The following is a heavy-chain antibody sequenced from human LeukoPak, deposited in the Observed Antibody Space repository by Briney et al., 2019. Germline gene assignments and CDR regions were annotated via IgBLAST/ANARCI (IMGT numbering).Heavy chain of an antibody. Sequence: SETLSLTCAVYGGSFSGYYWSWIRQPPGKGLEWIGEINHSGSTNYNPSLTSRVTISVDTSKNQFSLKLSSVTAADTAVYYCARAKRWLQFPTDYWGQGTLVTVSS. CDR2: INHSGST. J-gene: IGHJ4*02. CDR1: GGSFSGYY. V-gene: IGHV4-34*01. CDR3: ARAKRWLQFPTDY. D-gene: IGHD5-24*01.